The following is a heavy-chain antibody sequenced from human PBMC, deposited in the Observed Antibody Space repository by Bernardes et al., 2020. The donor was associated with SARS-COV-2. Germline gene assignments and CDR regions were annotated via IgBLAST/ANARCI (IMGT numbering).Heavy chain of an antibody. D-gene: IGHD3-22*01. CDR1: GYTFTSYG. CDR2: IYFTGRT. Sequence: SCKASGYTFTSYGISWVRQPPGKGLEWIGDIYFTGRTNYNPSLKSRVTISVATSKKVFSLNLRSVAAADTAVYYCARGYAYYYDTTGNYPYVSFDVWGQGTTVTVSS. J-gene: IGHJ3*01. V-gene: IGHV4-59*01. CDR3: ARGYAYYYDTTGNYPYVSFDV.